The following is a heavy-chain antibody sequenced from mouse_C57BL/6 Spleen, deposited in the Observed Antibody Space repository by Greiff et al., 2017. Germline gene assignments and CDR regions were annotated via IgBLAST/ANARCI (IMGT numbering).Heavy chain of an antibody. CDR2: ISSGSSTI. D-gene: IGHD1-1*01. J-gene: IGHJ4*01. Sequence: EVKVVESGGGLVKPGGSLKLSCAASGFTFSDYGMHWVRQAPEKGLEWVAYISSGSSTIYYADTVKGRFPISRDNAKNTLFLQMTSLRSEDTAMYYCARPHYGSSYDYAMDYWGQGTSVTVSS. V-gene: IGHV5-17*01. CDR3: ARPHYGSSYDYAMDY. CDR1: GFTFSDYG.